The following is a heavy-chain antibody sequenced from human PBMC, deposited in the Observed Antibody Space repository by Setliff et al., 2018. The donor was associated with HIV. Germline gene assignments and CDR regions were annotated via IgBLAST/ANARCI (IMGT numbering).Heavy chain of an antibody. CDR3: ASRVDITMVRGVIYYYYGMDV. J-gene: IGHJ6*02. V-gene: IGHV3-NL1*01. CDR2: ISSGGIIK. D-gene: IGHD3-10*01. Sequence: GGSLRLSCAASGFTFSSYSMNWVRQALGKGLEWVSSISSGGIIKKYSGSVKGRFTISRDNSKNTLYLQMNSLRAEDTAVYYCASRVDITMVRGVIYYYYGMDVWGQGTTVTVSS. CDR1: GFTFSSYS.